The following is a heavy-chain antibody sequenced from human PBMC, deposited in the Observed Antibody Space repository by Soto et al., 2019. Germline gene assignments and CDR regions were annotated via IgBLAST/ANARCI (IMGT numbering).Heavy chain of an antibody. Sequence: PGGSLRLSCAASGFTFSSYGMHWVRQAPGKGLEWVAVISYDGSNKYYADSVKGRFTISRDNSKNTLYLQMNSLRAEDTAVYYCAKEANYYGSGSPWYYYYYGMDVWGQGTTVTVS. V-gene: IGHV3-30*18. CDR1: GFTFSSYG. D-gene: IGHD3-10*01. J-gene: IGHJ6*02. CDR3: AKEANYYGSGSPWYYYYYGMDV. CDR2: ISYDGSNK.